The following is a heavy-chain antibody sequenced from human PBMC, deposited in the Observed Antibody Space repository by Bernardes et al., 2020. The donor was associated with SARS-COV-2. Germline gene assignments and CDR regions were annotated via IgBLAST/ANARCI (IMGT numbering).Heavy chain of an antibody. D-gene: IGHD6-13*01. CDR1: GYTFTSYD. V-gene: IGHV1-8*01. CDR3: ARGPRWTKQLVRRYYFDYYYGMDV. J-gene: IGHJ6*02. CDR2: MNPNSGNT. Sequence: ASVKVSCKASGYTFTSYDINWVRQATGQGLEWMGWMNPNSGNTGYAQKFQGRVTMTRNTSISTAYMELSSLRSEDTAVYYCARGPRWTKQLVRRYYFDYYYGMDVWGQGTTVTVSS.